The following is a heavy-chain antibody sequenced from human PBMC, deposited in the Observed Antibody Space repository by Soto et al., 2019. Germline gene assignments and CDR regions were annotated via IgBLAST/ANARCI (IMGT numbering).Heavy chain of an antibody. Sequence: PSETLSLTCTVSGGSISGYYWSWIRQPPGKGLEWIGYIYYSGSTNYNPSLKSRVTISVDTSKNQFSLKLSSVTAADTAVYYCARGNYCSGGSCRPENYYYYYYMDVWGKGTTVTVSS. V-gene: IGHV4-59*08. CDR2: IYYSGST. J-gene: IGHJ6*03. CDR3: ARGNYCSGGSCRPENYYYYYYMDV. CDR1: GGSISGYY. D-gene: IGHD2-15*01.